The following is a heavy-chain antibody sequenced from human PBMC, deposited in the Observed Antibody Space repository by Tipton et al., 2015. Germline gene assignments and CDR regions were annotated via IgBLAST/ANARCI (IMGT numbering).Heavy chain of an antibody. CDR2: ISHSGNT. D-gene: IGHD6-6*01. J-gene: IGHJ4*02. CDR3: ARHRPYSSSGADYFDY. Sequence: GLVKPSETLSLTCAVSAYSISSDYYWGWIRQPPGKGLEWIGSISHSGNTYYNPSLKSRVTMSRDTSKNQFSLQLNSVTAADTAVYYCARHRPYSSSGADYFDYWGQGTLVTVSS. V-gene: IGHV4-38-2*01. CDR1: AYSISSDYY.